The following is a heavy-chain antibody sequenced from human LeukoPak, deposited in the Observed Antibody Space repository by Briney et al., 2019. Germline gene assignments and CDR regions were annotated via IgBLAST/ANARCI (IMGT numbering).Heavy chain of an antibody. J-gene: IGHJ4*02. Sequence: SETLSLTCSVSGGSMSSSSYHWGWIRQSPGKGLEWIGSMYYRGTTYENSSLKSRLTLSIDTSNNQFSLKLTSVTAADTAVYFCAREYSRSVVAGSRPDLWGQGLLVTVSS. CDR3: AREYSRSVVAGSRPDL. D-gene: IGHD2-21*01. CDR1: GGSMSSSSYH. V-gene: IGHV4-39*02. CDR2: MYYRGTT.